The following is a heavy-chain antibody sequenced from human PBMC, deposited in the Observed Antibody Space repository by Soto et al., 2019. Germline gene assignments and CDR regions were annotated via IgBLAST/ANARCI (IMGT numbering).Heavy chain of an antibody. CDR1: GYTFTSYG. Sequence: ASVKVSCKASGYTFTSYGISWVRQAPGQVLEWMGWISAYNGNTNYAQKPQGRVTMTTDTATSTAYMELRSLRSDDTAVYYCARTPLSGYPWGQGTLVPVSS. CDR3: ARTPLSGYP. CDR2: ISAYNGNT. V-gene: IGHV1-18*04. J-gene: IGHJ5*02. D-gene: IGHD3-16*02.